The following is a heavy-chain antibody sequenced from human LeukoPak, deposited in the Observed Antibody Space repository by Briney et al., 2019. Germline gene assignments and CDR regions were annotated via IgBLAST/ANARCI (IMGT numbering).Heavy chain of an antibody. CDR3: ARGRFDY. V-gene: IGHV4-34*01. CDR1: GGSFSGYY. CDR2: INHSGST. J-gene: IGHJ4*02. Sequence: SETLSLTCAVYGGSFSGYYWSWIRQPPGKGLEWIGEINHSGSTNYNPSLKSRVTISVDTSKDQFSLKLSSVTAADTAVYYCARGRFDYWGQGTLVTVSS.